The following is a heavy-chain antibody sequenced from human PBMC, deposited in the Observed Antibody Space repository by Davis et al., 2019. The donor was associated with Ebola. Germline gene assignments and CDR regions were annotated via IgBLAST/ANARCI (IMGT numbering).Heavy chain of an antibody. D-gene: IGHD4-17*01. Sequence: GESLKISCAASGFTFSGSAMHWVRQASGKGLEWVGRIRSKANSYATAYAASVKGRFTISRDDSKNTAYLQMNSLKTEDTAVYYGTATVTTDYWGQGTLVTVSS. CDR1: GFTFSGSA. J-gene: IGHJ4*02. CDR3: TATVTTDY. V-gene: IGHV3-73*01. CDR2: IRSKANSYAT.